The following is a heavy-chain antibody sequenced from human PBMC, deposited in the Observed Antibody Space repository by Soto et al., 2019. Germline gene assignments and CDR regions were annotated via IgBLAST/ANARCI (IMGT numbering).Heavy chain of an antibody. CDR1: GYSISSGYY. Sequence: SETLSLTCAVSGYSISSGYYWGWIRQPAGKGLEWIGSIYHSGSTYYNPSLKSRVTISVDTSKNQFSLKLSSVTAADTAVYYCARAPNYAFWSGYPPNGMDVWGQGTTVTVSS. D-gene: IGHD3-3*01. J-gene: IGHJ6*02. CDR2: IYHSGST. V-gene: IGHV4-38-2*01. CDR3: ARAPNYAFWSGYPPNGMDV.